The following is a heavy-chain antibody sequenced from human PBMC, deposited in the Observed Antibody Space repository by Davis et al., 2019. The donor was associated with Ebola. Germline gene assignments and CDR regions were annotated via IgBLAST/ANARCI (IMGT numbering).Heavy chain of an antibody. CDR3: ARVGISSRRALYFDY. D-gene: IGHD3-10*01. Sequence: PSETLSLTCTVSGGSISSGGYYWSWIRQHPGKGLEWIGYIYYSGSTYYNPSLKSRVTISVDTSKNQFSLKLSSVTAADTAVYYCARVGISSRRALYFDYWGQGTLVTVSS. J-gene: IGHJ4*02. CDR1: GGSISSGGYY. V-gene: IGHV4-31*03. CDR2: IYYSGST.